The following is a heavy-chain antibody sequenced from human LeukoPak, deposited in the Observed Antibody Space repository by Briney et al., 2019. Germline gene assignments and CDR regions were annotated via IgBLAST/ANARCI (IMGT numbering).Heavy chain of an antibody. CDR2: INHSGST. D-gene: IGHD6-19*01. V-gene: IGHV4-34*01. Sequence: PSETLSLTCAVYGGSFSGYYWSWIRQPPGKGLEWIGEINHSGSTNYNPSLKSRVTISVDTSKNQFSLKLSSVTVADTAVYYCARGYTRTEGRQWLGRNSQAYFDLWGRGTLVTASS. J-gene: IGHJ2*01. CDR1: GGSFSGYY. CDR3: ARGYTRTEGRQWLGRNSQAYFDL.